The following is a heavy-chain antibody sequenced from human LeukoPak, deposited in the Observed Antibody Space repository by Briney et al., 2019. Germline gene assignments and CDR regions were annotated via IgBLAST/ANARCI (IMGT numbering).Heavy chain of an antibody. D-gene: IGHD3-3*01. CDR3: AKDEAVVIIVPYYYYGMDV. J-gene: IGHJ6*02. V-gene: IGHV3-23*01. CDR2: ISGSGGST. Sequence: GGSLRLSCAATGFTFSSYAMSWVRQAPGKGLEWLSAISGSGGSTYYADSVKGRFTISRDNSKNTLYLQMNSLRAEDTAVYYCAKDEAVVIIVPYYYYGMDVWGQGTTVTVSS. CDR1: GFTFSSYA.